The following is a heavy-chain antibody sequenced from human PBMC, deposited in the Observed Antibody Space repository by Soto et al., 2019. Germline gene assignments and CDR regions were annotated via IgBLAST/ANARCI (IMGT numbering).Heavy chain of an antibody. J-gene: IGHJ4*02. V-gene: IGHV1-69*04. CDR1: RGTFSSYT. CDR2: IIPILGIA. Sequence: ASVKVSCKASRGTFSSYTISWVRHSPGQGLEWMGRIIPILGIANYAQKFQGRVTITADKSTSTAYMELSSLRSEDTAVYYCARDSRLTYGSGSMFDYWGQGTLVTVSS. CDR3: ARDSRLTYGSGSMFDY. D-gene: IGHD3-10*01.